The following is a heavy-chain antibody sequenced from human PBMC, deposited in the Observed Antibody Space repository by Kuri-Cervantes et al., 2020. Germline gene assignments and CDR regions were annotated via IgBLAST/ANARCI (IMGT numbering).Heavy chain of an antibody. CDR2: IIGGGGVT. V-gene: IGHV3-23*01. D-gene: IGHD6-13*01. Sequence: GESLKISCVTSGFTFTSYSMTWVRQAPGKGLEWVSTIIGGGGVTEYADSVKGRFTISRDNSENTLYLQMNSLRAEDTAVYYCARDGVSIAAAGIYYFDYWGQGTLVTVSS. CDR3: ARDGVSIAAAGIYYFDY. J-gene: IGHJ4*02. CDR1: GFTFTSYS.